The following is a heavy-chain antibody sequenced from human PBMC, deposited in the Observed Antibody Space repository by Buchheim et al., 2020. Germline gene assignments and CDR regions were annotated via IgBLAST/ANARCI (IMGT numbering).Heavy chain of an antibody. D-gene: IGHD5-12*01. CDR2: IYYTGTT. Sequence: QLQLQESGPGLVKPSESLTLTCTVSDGSISNSFYYWGWIRQPPGKGLEWVGTIYYTGTTYYNPSLQSRVTISVDTSKNQFSLRLSSMTAADTAVYYCARHTRSGYDLRQNWFDPWGQGTL. J-gene: IGHJ5*02. CDR3: ARHTRSGYDLRQNWFDP. CDR1: DGSISNSFYY. V-gene: IGHV4-39*01.